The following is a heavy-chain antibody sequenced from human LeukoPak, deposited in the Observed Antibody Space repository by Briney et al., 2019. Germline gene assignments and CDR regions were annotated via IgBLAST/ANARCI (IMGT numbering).Heavy chain of an antibody. CDR1: GYTFTSYD. CDR2: MNPNSGNT. V-gene: IGHV1-8*01. Sequence: ASVKVSCKASGYTFTSYDINWVRQATGQGLEWMGWMNPNSGNTGYAQKFQGRVTMTRNTSISTAYMELSSLRSEDTAVYYCATPGIAAAGSNGGGFDIWGQGTMVTVSS. J-gene: IGHJ3*02. CDR3: ATPGIAAAGSNGGGFDI. D-gene: IGHD6-13*01.